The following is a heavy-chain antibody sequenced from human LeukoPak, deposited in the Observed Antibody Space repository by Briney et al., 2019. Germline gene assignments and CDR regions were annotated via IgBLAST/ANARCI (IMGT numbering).Heavy chain of an antibody. CDR3: ARAAPSLMD. V-gene: IGHV3-21*01. D-gene: IGHD2-8*01. CDR1: GLPFNRFR. Sequence: PGGSLRLSCAASGLPFNRFRMHWVRQAPGKGLEWVSSISSSSSYIYYADSVKGRFTISRDNAKNSLYLQMNSLRAEDTAVYYCARAAPSLMDWGQGTLVTVSS. CDR2: ISSSSSYI. J-gene: IGHJ4*02.